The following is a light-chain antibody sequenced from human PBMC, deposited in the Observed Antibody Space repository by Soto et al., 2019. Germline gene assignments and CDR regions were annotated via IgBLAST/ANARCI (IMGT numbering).Light chain of an antibody. Sequence: QSVLTQSPSASASLGASVKLTCTLSSGHSSYAIEWHQQQPETGPRHCIMLNSDGSHSKGELIPDRFSVSSTGAERYLTNSRLQDEDEADYDSQTWGTGANWVFGGGTQLTVL. J-gene: IGLJ3*02. V-gene: IGLV4-69*01. CDR2: LNSDGSH. CDR3: QTWGTGANWV. CDR1: SGHSSYA.